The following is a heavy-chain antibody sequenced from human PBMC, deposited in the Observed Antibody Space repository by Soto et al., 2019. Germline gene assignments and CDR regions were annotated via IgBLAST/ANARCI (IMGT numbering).Heavy chain of an antibody. J-gene: IGHJ4*02. CDR1: GFTFSSYW. CDR2: IKQDGSEK. CDR3: ATSRTFDY. D-gene: IGHD6-13*01. V-gene: IGHV3-7*01. Sequence: SGGSLRLSCVASGFTFSSYWMNWVRQAPGKGLEWVANIKQDGSEKYYVDSAKGRLTISRDNAKNSLYLQMNSLSAEDTAIYYCATSRTFDYWGQGTLVTVSS.